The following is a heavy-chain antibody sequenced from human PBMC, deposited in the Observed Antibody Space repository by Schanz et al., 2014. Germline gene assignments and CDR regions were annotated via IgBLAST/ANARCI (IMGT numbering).Heavy chain of an antibody. CDR1: GYSLTSYD. J-gene: IGHJ4*02. Sequence: QVQLVQSGAEVKKPGASVKVSCKASGYSLTSYDIGWVQQATGQGLEWMGLINPYSDKTVVPQKFQGRVTMARNTSISTAYMELSSLRSEDTAVYFCARLRAGPFYLDFWGQGTLVTVSS. CDR3: ARLRAGPFYLDF. D-gene: IGHD6-13*01. V-gene: IGHV1-8*01. CDR2: INPYSDKT.